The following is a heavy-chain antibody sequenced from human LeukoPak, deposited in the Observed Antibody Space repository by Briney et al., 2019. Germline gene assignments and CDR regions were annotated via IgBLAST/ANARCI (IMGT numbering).Heavy chain of an antibody. V-gene: IGHV3-20*04. J-gene: IGHJ4*02. CDR3: ARAVSGPPQDYFDY. CDR1: GFIFDDYG. D-gene: IGHD1-14*01. CDR2: INWNGGST. Sequence: PGGSLRLSCAASGFIFDDYGMSWVRQAPGKGLEWVSGINWNGGSTGYADSVKGRFTISRDNAKNSLYLQMNSLRAEDTALYYCARAVSGPPQDYFDYWGQGTLVTVSS.